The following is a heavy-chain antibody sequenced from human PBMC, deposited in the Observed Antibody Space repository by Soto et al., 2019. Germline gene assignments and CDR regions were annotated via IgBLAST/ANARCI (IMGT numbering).Heavy chain of an antibody. Sequence: EVQLVESGGGLVQTGGSLRLSCAASGFTVSTKYMSWVRQAPGKGLEWVTVIYSGGSTFYADSVRGRFTISRDNSKNTVNLQMNSLSDEDTAVYYCARDPWAADYWGQGTLVTASS. CDR3: ARDPWAADY. CDR2: IYSGGST. CDR1: GFTVSTKY. V-gene: IGHV3-66*01. D-gene: IGHD3-16*01. J-gene: IGHJ4*02.